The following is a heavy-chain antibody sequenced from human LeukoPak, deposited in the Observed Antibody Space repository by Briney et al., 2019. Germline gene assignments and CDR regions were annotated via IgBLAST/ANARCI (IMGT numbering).Heavy chain of an antibody. CDR2: ILSDGSYE. V-gene: IGHV3-30*02. D-gene: IGHD3-22*01. J-gene: IGHJ4*02. Sequence: GGSLRLSCATSGFSLSRNGMHWVRQAPGQGLEWVAFILSDGSYEYYADSVKGRFTISRDTSRNTLFLQMNSLRTEDTAVYYCAKPNYYDSRGYRIDYWGQGTLVTVSS. CDR3: AKPNYYDSRGYRIDY. CDR1: GFSLSRNG.